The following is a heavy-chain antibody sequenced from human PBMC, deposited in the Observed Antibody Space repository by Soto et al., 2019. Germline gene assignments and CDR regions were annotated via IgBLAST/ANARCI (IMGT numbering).Heavy chain of an antibody. Sequence: EVQLLESGGGLVQPGGALRLSCAASGFTFSDYAMSWFRQAPGKGLEWVSTISGSGGSTHYADSVKGRFTISRDNYKNTVHLHMDSLRADDTAVYYFALEDAAGIADTSFDYWGQGTLVTVSS. D-gene: IGHD6-13*01. CDR1: GFTFSDYA. CDR3: ALEDAAGIADTSFDY. CDR2: ISGSGGST. J-gene: IGHJ4*02. V-gene: IGHV3-23*01.